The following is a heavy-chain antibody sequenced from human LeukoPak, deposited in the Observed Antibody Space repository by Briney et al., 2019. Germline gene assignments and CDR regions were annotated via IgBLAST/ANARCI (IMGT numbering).Heavy chain of an antibody. CDR1: GGTFSSYA. D-gene: IGHD3-10*01. CDR2: IIPIFGTA. J-gene: IGHJ3*02. Sequence: SVKVSCKASGGTFSSYAISWVRQAPGQGLEWMGGIIPIFGTANYAQKFQGRVTITADESTSTAYMELSSLRSKDTAVYYCARERSLWFGELVPQDAFDIWGQGTMVTVSS. V-gene: IGHV1-69*01. CDR3: ARERSLWFGELVPQDAFDI.